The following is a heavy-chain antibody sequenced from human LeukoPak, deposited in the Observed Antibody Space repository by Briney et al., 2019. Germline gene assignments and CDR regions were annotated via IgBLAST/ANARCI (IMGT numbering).Heavy chain of an antibody. Sequence: SETLSPTCTVSGDSISNYYGSWIRQPAGKGLEWIGRIYTSGSTIYNPSLKSRVTMSVDTSKNQFSLKLTSVTAADTAVYYCARYHCPTDICDGFDYWGLGTLVTVST. V-gene: IGHV4-4*07. J-gene: IGHJ4*02. CDR2: IYTSGST. D-gene: IGHD2-8*01. CDR1: GDSISNYY. CDR3: ARYHCPTDICDGFDY.